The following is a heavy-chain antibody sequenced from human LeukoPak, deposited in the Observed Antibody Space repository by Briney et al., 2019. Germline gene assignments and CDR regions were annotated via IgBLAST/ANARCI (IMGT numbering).Heavy chain of an antibody. CDR3: ARDWFHAIDY. CDR2: ISSSGSTI. CDR1: GFTFSSYE. J-gene: IGHJ4*02. Sequence: GGSLRLSCAASGFTFSSYEMNWVRQAPGKGPEWVSYISSSGSTIYYADSVKGRFTISRDNAKNSLYLQMNSLRAEDTAVYYCARDWFHAIDYWGQGTLVTVSS. V-gene: IGHV3-48*03. D-gene: IGHD2/OR15-2a*01.